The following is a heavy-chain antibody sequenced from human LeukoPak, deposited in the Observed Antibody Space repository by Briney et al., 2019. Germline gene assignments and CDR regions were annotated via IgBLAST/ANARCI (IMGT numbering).Heavy chain of an antibody. Sequence: GGSLRLSCAASGFTFSDYYMSWIRQTPGKGLEWTSYISGSGRTIYYEDSVKGRFTISRDNAKNSLYLQMNSLRAEDTALYYCAKDYYYGSGSSAYFDYWGQGTLVTVSS. CDR1: GFTFSDYY. D-gene: IGHD3-10*01. V-gene: IGHV3-11*01. J-gene: IGHJ4*02. CDR2: ISGSGRTI. CDR3: AKDYYYGSGSSAYFDY.